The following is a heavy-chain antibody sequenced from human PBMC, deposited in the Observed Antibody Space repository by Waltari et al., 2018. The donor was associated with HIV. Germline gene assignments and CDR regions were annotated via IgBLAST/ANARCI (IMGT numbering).Heavy chain of an antibody. V-gene: IGHV3-74*01. CDR2: INTDGSSK. D-gene: IGHD3-3*01. Sequence: EVQLVESGGGLVQPGGSLRLSCAASGFTFSRYWMYWVRQAPGKGLVWVSRINTDGSSKKYADSVKGRFTISRDNAKNTLYLQMNSLRAEDTAVYYCVRGRLYAGWSGFDVWGQGTMVTVSS. CDR3: VRGRLYAGWSGFDV. J-gene: IGHJ3*01. CDR1: GFTFSRYW.